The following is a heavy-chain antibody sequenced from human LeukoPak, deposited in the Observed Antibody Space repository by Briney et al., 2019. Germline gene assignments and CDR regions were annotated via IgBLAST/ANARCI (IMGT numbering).Heavy chain of an antibody. CDR3: ARVSSSWYHYFDY. J-gene: IGHJ4*02. CDR2: IYSGGST. CDR1: GFTVSSNY. V-gene: IGHV3-66*01. D-gene: IGHD6-13*01. Sequence: PGGSPRLSCAASGFTVSSNYMSWGGQAPGQGLQWVSVIYSGGSTYYADSVKGRFTISRDNSKNTLYLQMNSLRAEDTAAYYCARVSSSWYHYFDYWGQGTLVTVSS.